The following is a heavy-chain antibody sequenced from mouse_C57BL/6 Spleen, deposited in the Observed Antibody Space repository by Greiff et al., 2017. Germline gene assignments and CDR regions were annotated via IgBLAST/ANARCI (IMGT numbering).Heavy chain of an antibody. CDR1: GYTFTSYW. D-gene: IGHD2-1*01. Sequence: QVQLQQPGAELVKPGASVKMSCKASGYTFTSYWITWVKQRPGQGLEWIGDIYPGSGSTNYNEKLQGKATLTVDTSSSTAYMQLSSLTSEYSAVYYCARVGNDYFDYWGQGTTLTVSS. V-gene: IGHV1-55*01. J-gene: IGHJ2*01. CDR2: IYPGSGST. CDR3: ARVGNDYFDY.